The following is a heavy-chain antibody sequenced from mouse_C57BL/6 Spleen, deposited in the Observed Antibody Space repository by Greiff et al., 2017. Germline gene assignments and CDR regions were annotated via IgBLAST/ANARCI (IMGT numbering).Heavy chain of an antibody. CDR3: AIYDYDAGYYFDY. CDR1: GYTFTSYW. D-gene: IGHD2-4*01. V-gene: IGHV1-74*01. J-gene: IGHJ2*01. Sequence: QVQLKQPGAELVKPGASVKVSCKASGYTFTSYWMHWVKQRPGQGLEWIGRIHPSDSDTNYNQKFKGKATLTVDKSSSTAYMHLSSLTSEDSAVYYCAIYDYDAGYYFDYWGQGTTLTVSS. CDR2: IHPSDSDT.